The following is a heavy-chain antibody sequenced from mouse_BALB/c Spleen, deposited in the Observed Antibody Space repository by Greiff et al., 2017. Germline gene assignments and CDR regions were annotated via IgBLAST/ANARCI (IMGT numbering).Heavy chain of an antibody. D-gene: IGHD3-1*01. CDR1: GYAFTNYL. J-gene: IGHJ2*01. CDR2: INPGSGGT. Sequence: VQLQQSGAELVRPGTSVKVSCKASGYAFTNYLIEWVKQRPGQGLEWIGVINPGSGGTNYNEKFKGKATLTADKSSSTAYMQLSSLTSDDSAVYFCASSGYYFDYWGQGTTLTVSS. V-gene: IGHV1-54*03. CDR3: ASSGYYFDY.